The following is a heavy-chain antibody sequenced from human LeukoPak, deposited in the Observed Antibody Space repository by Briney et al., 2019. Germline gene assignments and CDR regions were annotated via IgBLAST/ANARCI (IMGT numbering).Heavy chain of an antibody. CDR1: GYTFTSYY. D-gene: IGHD2-21*01. CDR2: TNPSGGST. CDR3: ARDGIVVMSTYGMDV. V-gene: IGHV1-46*01. Sequence: ASVKVSCKASGYTFTSYYMHWVQQAPGQGLEWMGITNPSGGSTSYAQKFQGRVTMTRDTSTSTVYMELSSLRSEDTAVYYCARDGIVVMSTYGMDVWGQGTTVTVSS. J-gene: IGHJ6*02.